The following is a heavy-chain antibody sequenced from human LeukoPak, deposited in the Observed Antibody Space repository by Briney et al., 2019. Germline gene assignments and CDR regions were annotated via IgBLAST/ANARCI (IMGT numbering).Heavy chain of an antibody. J-gene: IGHJ4*02. V-gene: IGHV3-23*01. Sequence: QPGASLRHSCVASGFTFSNYAMSWVRQAPGKRLEWVSAVTGRGSSTYYADSVKGRFTISRDNSRNTLFLQMNSLRAEDTAIYYCAKWGDFDILTGYYVSDFWGQGTLVTVSS. D-gene: IGHD3-9*01. CDR1: GFTFSNYA. CDR2: VTGRGSST. CDR3: AKWGDFDILTGYYVSDF.